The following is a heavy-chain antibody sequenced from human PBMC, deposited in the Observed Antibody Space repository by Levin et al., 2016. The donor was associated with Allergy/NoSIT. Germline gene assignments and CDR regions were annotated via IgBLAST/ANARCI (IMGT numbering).Heavy chain of an antibody. D-gene: IGHD5-24*01. CDR2: IIPIFGTP. Sequence: WVRXAPGQGLEWMGGIIPIFGTPNYAQKFHDRVTITADESTSTAYMELSSLTSEDTAVYYCARGGVEMATIVYFDYWGQGTLVTVSS. V-gene: IGHV1-69*01. J-gene: IGHJ4*02. CDR3: ARGGVEMATIVYFDY.